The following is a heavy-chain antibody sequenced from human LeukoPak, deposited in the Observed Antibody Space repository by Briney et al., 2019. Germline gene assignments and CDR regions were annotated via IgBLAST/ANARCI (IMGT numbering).Heavy chain of an antibody. J-gene: IGHJ6*04. CDR3: ANVAKGRFFFYHMDV. CDR2: ISSDNGIP. V-gene: IGHV1-18*01. Sequence: ASVTVSCNSSGRTNNRIGVTWVRHPPGQGHELIGWISSDNGIPSYADTYQGRVTISADTSTTTEYMEMRSMRYDDTGVYFCANVAKGRFFFYHMDVWGEGTTVTVSS. D-gene: IGHD2-2*01. CDR1: GRTNNRIG.